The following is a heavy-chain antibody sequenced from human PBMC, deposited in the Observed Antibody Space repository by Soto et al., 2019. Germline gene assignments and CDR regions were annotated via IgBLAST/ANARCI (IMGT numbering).Heavy chain of an antibody. CDR2: TYKNVST. J-gene: IGHJ2*01. CDR3: ARGTDTWFFAL. D-gene: IGHD3-9*01. Sequence: SETLSLTCTVSGGSISRGGYYWSWIRQNPGKGLERIGYTYKNVSTYYNPYLKSRVTISVDTSKNQFYLKLTSVSASVSAVYDCARGTDTWFFALWGRGTLVTVSS. CDR1: GGSISRGGYY. V-gene: IGHV4-31*03.